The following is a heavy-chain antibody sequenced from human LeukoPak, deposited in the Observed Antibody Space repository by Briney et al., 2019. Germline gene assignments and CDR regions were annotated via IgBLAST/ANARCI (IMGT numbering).Heavy chain of an antibody. CDR1: GYTFTSYD. J-gene: IGHJ5*02. V-gene: IGHV1-8*01. CDR3: ARGYSINCSSTSCNPYLNWFDP. Sequence: GPSMKVSCKLSGYTFTSYDINWERQATGQGLEWMGWMKPNSGNTGYAQKFQGRITITTNTPISTAYMELSGLRSEDTAIYYCARGYSINCSSTSCNPYLNWFDPWGQGTLVTVSS. D-gene: IGHD2-2*01. CDR2: MKPNSGNT.